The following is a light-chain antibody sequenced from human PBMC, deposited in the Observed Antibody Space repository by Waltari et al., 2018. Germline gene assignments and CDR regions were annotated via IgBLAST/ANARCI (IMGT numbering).Light chain of an antibody. Sequence: QSVLTQPPSASGTPGQRVPISCSGSYSHIGTNPVSWYQQLPGTAPKLLIFNYSERPSGVPDRFSGSKSGTSSSLAIGGLQAEDEADYYCAAWDDSLNVWLFGGGTKLTVL. CDR2: NYS. J-gene: IGLJ3*02. V-gene: IGLV1-44*01. CDR1: YSHIGTNP. CDR3: AAWDDSLNVWL.